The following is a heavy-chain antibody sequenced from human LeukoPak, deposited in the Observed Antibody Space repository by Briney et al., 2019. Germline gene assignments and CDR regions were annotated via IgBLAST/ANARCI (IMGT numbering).Heavy chain of an antibody. J-gene: IGHJ4*02. CDR1: GFTFNNYA. Sequence: GGSLRLSCAASGFTFNNYAMSWVRQAPGGGLEWVSTIGGSHSSTYYADSVKGRFTISRDNAKNSLYLQMNSLRAEDTAVYYCAREPFWSGYYSNLHFDYWGQGTLVTVSS. CDR2: IGGSHSST. CDR3: AREPFWSGYYSNLHFDY. V-gene: IGHV3-21*01. D-gene: IGHD3-3*01.